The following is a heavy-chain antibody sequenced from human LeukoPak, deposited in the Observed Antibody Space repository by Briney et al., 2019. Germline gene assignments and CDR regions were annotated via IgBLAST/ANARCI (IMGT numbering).Heavy chain of an antibody. J-gene: IGHJ6*02. CDR3: AKALYSSGWVPYYYYGMDV. D-gene: IGHD6-19*01. Sequence: PGGSLRLSCAASGFTFSSYAMHWVRQAPGKGLEWVAVISYDESYKYYADSVKGRFTISRDNSKNTLYLQMNSLGAEDTAVYYCAKALYSSGWVPYYYYGMDVWGQGTTVTVSS. V-gene: IGHV3-30*04. CDR2: ISYDESYK. CDR1: GFTFSSYA.